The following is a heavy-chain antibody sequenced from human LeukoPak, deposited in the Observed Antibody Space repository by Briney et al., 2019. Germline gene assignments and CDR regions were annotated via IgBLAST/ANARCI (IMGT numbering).Heavy chain of an antibody. Sequence: PGGSLRLSCAASGFTFSSYGMHWVRQAPGKGLEWVAVIWYDGSNKYCADSVKGRFTISRDNSKNTLYLQMNSLRAEDTAVYYCARADIAAAGYPYYWGQGTLVTVSS. J-gene: IGHJ4*02. V-gene: IGHV3-33*01. D-gene: IGHD6-13*01. CDR1: GFTFSSYG. CDR2: IWYDGSNK. CDR3: ARADIAAAGYPYY.